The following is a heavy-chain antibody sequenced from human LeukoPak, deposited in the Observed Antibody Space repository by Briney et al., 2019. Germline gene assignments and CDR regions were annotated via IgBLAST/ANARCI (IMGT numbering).Heavy chain of an antibody. CDR3: AKVGFSGGNCYAAFDI. D-gene: IGHD2-15*01. V-gene: IGHV3-30*18. Sequence: GRSLKLSCAASGFTISCFAMHWVRQAPGKGLEWVAVISYDGSVKFYADSVKGRFTISRDNSKNTLYLQMNSLRAEDTSLYYCAKVGFSGGNCYAAFDIWGQGTMVTVSS. CDR2: ISYDGSVK. CDR1: GFTISCFA. J-gene: IGHJ3*02.